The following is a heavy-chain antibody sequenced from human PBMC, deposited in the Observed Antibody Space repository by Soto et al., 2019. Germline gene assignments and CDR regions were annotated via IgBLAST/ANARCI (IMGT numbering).Heavy chain of an antibody. CDR3: ARRHQGGTFDQFDY. CDR2: IYWNGVD. J-gene: IGHJ4*02. Sequence: SGPTLVNPTQTLTLTCTFSGFSLSASGVAVGWIRQPPGKALEWLAIIYWNGVDRYSPSLRSRLTITRDTSEDQVVLTMTNMDPVDTATYYCARRHQGGTFDQFDYWGQGILVPVSS. V-gene: IGHV2-5*01. CDR1: GFSLSASGVA. D-gene: IGHD1-7*01.